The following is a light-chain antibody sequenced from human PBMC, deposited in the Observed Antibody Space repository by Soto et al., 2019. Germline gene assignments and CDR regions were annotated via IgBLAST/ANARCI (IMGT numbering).Light chain of an antibody. CDR3: QQSYSTPPYT. CDR2: AAS. V-gene: IGKV1-39*01. CDR1: QSISSY. J-gene: IGKJ2*01. Sequence: DIQMTQSPSSLYASVGDRVTITCRASQSISSYLNWYQQKPGKAHKRLIYAASSLQSGVPSRFSGSGSGTDFTLTISSLQPEDFATYYFQQSYSTPPYTFGQGTKLEIK.